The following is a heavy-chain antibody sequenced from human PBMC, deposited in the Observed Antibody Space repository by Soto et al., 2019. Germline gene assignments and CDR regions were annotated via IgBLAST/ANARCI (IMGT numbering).Heavy chain of an antibody. V-gene: IGHV3-21*04. D-gene: IGHD2-21*01. J-gene: IGHJ4*02. CDR1: GFTFSSYS. CDR3: SKVLIVDLHPWPPSEF. CDR2: ISSSSSYI. Sequence: GGSLRLSCAASGFTFSSYSMNWVRQTPGKGLEWVSSISSSSSYIYYADSVKGRFTISRDNSKNTLYLQMNSPRVEDPAVFFFSKVLIVDLHPWPPSEFRGQGTLVTVSS.